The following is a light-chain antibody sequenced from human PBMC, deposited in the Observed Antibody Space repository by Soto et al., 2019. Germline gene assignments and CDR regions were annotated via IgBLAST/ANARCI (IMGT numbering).Light chain of an antibody. CDR1: SGHSSYI. J-gene: IGLJ3*02. CDR3: ETWESNIWV. V-gene: IGLV4-60*02. CDR2: LEGSGTY. Sequence: QLVLTQSSSASASLGPSVKLTCTLSSGHSSYIIAWHQQQPGKAPRYLMKLEGSGTYNKGSGVPDRFSGSSSGADRYLTISNLQFEDEADYYCETWESNIWVFGGGTKLTVL.